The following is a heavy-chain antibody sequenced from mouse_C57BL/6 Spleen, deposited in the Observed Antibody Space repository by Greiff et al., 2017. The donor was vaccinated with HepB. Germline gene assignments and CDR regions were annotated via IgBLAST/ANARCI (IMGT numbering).Heavy chain of an antibody. Sequence: EVQLQQSGPELVKPGASVKISCKASGYSFTDYNMNWVKQSNGKSLEWIGVINPNYGTTSDNQKFKGKATLTVDQSTRTAYLQLNSLTSEDSAVYYCAREGAYYARVAYWGQGTLVTVSS. V-gene: IGHV1-39*01. CDR2: INPNYGTT. J-gene: IGHJ3*01. D-gene: IGHD2-10*01. CDR1: GYSFTDYN. CDR3: AREGAYYARVAY.